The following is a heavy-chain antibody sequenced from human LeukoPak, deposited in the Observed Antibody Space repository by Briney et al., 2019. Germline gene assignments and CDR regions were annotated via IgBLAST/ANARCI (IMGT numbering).Heavy chain of an antibody. V-gene: IGHV4-4*07. CDR2: IYTSGST. D-gene: IGHD4-17*01. J-gene: IGHJ4*02. CDR3: ARGGDYGDYLMGPNY. CDR1: GGSISSYF. Sequence: SETLSLTCTVSGGSISSYFWNWIRQPAGKGLEWIGRIYTSGSTNYNPSLKSRVTMSVDTSKNQFSLNLNSVTAADTAVYYCARGGDYGDYLMGPNYWGQGTLVTVSS.